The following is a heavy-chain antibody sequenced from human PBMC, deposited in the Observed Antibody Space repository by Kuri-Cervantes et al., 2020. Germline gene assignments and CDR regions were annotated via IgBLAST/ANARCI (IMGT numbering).Heavy chain of an antibody. V-gene: IGHV3-23*01. J-gene: IGHJ4*02. CDR2: IRGSGGST. D-gene: IGHD3-16*01. CDR3: AKARGKLLFVF. Sequence: GESLKISCAASGFTFSSYAMSWVRQAPGKGLEWVSAIRGSGGSTYYADSVKGRFTISRDNSKNTLYLQMNSLRAEDTAVYYCAKARGKLLFVFWGQGTLVTVSS. CDR1: GFTFSSYA.